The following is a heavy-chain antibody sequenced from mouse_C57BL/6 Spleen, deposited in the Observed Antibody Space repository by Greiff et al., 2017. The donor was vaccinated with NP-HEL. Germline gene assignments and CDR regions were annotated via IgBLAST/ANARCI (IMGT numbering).Heavy chain of an antibody. J-gene: IGHJ4*01. CDR1: GYAFSSSW. CDR3: ARGDYDRGDY. V-gene: IGHV1-82*01. Sequence: VKVVESGPELVKPGASVKISCKASGYAFSSSWMNWVKQRPGKGLEWIGRIYPGDGDTNYNGKFKGKATLTADKSSSTAYMQLSSLTSEDSAVYFCARGDYDRGDYWGQGTSVTVSS. CDR2: IYPGDGDT. D-gene: IGHD2-4*01.